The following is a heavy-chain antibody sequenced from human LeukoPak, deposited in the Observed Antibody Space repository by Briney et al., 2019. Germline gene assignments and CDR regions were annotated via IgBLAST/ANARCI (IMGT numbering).Heavy chain of an antibody. Sequence: SVKVSCKASGYTFTHSGISWVRQAPGQGLEWMGGIIPIFGTANYAQKFQGRVTITADESTSTAYMELSSLRSEDTAVYYCARDGYNSWSFDYWGQGTLVTVSS. V-gene: IGHV1-69*13. CDR1: GYTFTHSG. CDR2: IIPIFGTA. CDR3: ARDGYNSWSFDY. J-gene: IGHJ4*02. D-gene: IGHD5-24*01.